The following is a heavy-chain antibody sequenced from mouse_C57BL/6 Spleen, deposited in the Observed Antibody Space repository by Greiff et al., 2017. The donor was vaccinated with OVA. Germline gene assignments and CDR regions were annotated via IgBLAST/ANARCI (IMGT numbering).Heavy chain of an antibody. Sequence: QVQLQQPGTELVKPGASVKLSCKASGYTFTSYWMPWVKQRPGQGLEWIGNINPSNGGTNYNEKFKSKDTLTVDKCYSTAYRQLSSLTSEDSAVNYCASLVLGEGFAYWGKGTLVTVSA. CDR3: ASLVLGEGFAY. CDR2: INPSNGGT. CDR1: GYTFTSYW. J-gene: IGHJ3*01. D-gene: IGHD4-1*01. V-gene: IGHV1-53*01.